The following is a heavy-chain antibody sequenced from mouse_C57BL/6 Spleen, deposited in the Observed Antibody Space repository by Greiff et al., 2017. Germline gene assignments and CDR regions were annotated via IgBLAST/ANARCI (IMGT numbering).Heavy chain of an antibody. D-gene: IGHD2-4*01. V-gene: IGHV1-64*01. J-gene: IGHJ4*01. CDR2: IHPNSGST. Sequence: VQLQQPGAELVKPGASVKLSCKASGYTFTSYWMHWVKQRPGQGLEWIGMIHPNSGSTNYNEKFKSKATLTVDKSSSTAYMQLSSLTSEDSAVYYCARFYYDYEGAMDYWGQGTSVTVSS. CDR3: ARFYYDYEGAMDY. CDR1: GYTFTSYW.